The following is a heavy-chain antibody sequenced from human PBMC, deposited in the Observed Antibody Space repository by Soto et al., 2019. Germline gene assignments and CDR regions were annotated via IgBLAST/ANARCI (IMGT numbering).Heavy chain of an antibody. D-gene: IGHD2-8*01. V-gene: IGHV4-30-4*01. Sequence: SETLSLTCTVSGGSISSGDYYWSWIRQPPGKGLEWIGYIYYSGSTYYNPSLKSRVTISVDTSKNQFSLKLSSVTAADTAVYYCARETNTNGVFRYYYGMDVWGQGTTVTVSS. CDR2: IYYSGST. CDR1: GGSISSGDYY. J-gene: IGHJ6*02. CDR3: ARETNTNGVFRYYYGMDV.